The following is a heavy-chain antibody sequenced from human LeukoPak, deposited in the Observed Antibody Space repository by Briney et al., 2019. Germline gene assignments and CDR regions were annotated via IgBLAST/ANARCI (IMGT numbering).Heavy chain of an antibody. CDR3: ARDLGYCSGGSCPLFDY. V-gene: IGHV1-46*01. J-gene: IGHJ4*02. D-gene: IGHD2-15*01. CDR1: GYTFTSYY. Sequence: EASVKVSCKASGYTFTSYYMHWVRQAPGQGLEWMGIINPSGGSTSYAQKFQGRVTMTRDTSTSTVYMELSSLRSEDTAVYYCARDLGYCSGGSCPLFDYWGQGTLVTVSS. CDR2: INPSGGST.